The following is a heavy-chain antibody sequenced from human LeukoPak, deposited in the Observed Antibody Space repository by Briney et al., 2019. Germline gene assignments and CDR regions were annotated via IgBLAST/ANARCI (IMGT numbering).Heavy chain of an antibody. D-gene: IGHD3-22*01. CDR1: GFAFSDYY. CDR2: ISGSGNTI. V-gene: IGHV3-11*04. CDR3: ARVRSGATYYYDSSGYSF. Sequence: GGSLRLSCAASGFAFSDYYMSWIRQAPGQGLEWISSISGSGNTIYYADSAMGRFTISRDNAKNSLYLLMNRLTAEATAVYHCARVRSGATYYYDSSGYSFWGQGTLVTVSS. J-gene: IGHJ4*02.